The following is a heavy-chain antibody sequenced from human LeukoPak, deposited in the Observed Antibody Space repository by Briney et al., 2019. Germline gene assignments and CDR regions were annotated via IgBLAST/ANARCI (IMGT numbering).Heavy chain of an antibody. CDR1: GYTFTSYG. V-gene: IGHV1-18*01. J-gene: IGHJ5*02. CDR2: ISAYNGNT. D-gene: IGHD3-10*01. Sequence: ASVKVSCKASGYTFTSYGISWVRQAPGQGLEWMGWISAYNGNTNYAQKLQGRVTMTTDTSTSTAYMELRSLRSDDTAVYYCARDSDYYGSGSSPKFGPWGQGTLVTVSS. CDR3: ARDSDYYGSGSSPKFGP.